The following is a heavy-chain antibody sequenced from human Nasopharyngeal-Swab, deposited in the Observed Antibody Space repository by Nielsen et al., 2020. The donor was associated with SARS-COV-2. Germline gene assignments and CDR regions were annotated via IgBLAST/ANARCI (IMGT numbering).Heavy chain of an antibody. CDR3: AREGRWFGGGGAFDI. Sequence: GGSLRLSCAASGFSFSSYDVHWVRQATGKGLEWVSAIGTAGDTYQPGSVKGRFTISRENAKNSLYLQMNRLGPGDTAVYYCAREGRWFGGGGAFDIWGQGTMVTVSS. CDR2: IGTAGDT. J-gene: IGHJ3*02. V-gene: IGHV3-13*01. D-gene: IGHD3-10*01. CDR1: GFSFSSYD.